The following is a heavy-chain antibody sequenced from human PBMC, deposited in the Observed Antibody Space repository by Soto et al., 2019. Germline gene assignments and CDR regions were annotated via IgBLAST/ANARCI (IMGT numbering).Heavy chain of an antibody. Sequence: HPGGSLRLSCAASGFTFSSYWMHWVRQAPGKGLVWVSRINSDGSSTSYADSVKGRFTISRDNAKNTLYLQMNSLRAEDTAVYYCARGWVGATLTSYYYYGMDVWGQGTTVTVSS. D-gene: IGHD1-26*01. CDR1: GFTFSSYW. V-gene: IGHV3-74*01. CDR2: INSDGSST. CDR3: ARGWVGATLTSYYYYGMDV. J-gene: IGHJ6*02.